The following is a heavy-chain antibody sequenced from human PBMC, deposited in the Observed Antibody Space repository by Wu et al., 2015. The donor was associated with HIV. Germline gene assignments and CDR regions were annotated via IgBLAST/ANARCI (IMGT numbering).Heavy chain of an antibody. J-gene: IGHJ4*02. Sequence: QVQLVQSGAEVKKPGSSVKVSCKASGGAFNSYAVSWVRQAPGQGLEWMGGTSPIIGTPKYAQNFQGRVTMITDESTSTAYVELSNLRSDDTAVYYCATRRPTAGAPFASWGQGTLVTVSS. CDR2: TSPIIGTP. CDR3: ATRRPTAGAPFAS. V-gene: IGHV1-69*05. D-gene: IGHD4/OR15-4a*01. CDR1: GGAFNSYA.